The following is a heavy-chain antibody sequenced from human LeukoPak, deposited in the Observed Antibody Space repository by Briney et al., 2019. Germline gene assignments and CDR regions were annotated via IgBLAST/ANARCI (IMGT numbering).Heavy chain of an antibody. D-gene: IGHD6-13*01. V-gene: IGHV4-34*01. CDR2: INHSGST. CDR1: GGSFSGYY. Sequence: SETLSLTCAVYGGSFSGYYWSWIRQPPGKGLEWIGEINHSGSTNYNPSLKSRVTISVDMSKNQFSLKLSSVTAADTAVYYCARQGSSSWYSPLFDYWGQGTLVTVSS. J-gene: IGHJ4*02. CDR3: ARQGSSSWYSPLFDY.